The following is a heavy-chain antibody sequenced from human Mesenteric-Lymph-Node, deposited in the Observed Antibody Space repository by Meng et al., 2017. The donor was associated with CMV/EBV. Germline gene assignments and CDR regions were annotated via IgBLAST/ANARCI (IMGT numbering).Heavy chain of an antibody. D-gene: IGHD1-26*01. V-gene: IGHV4-39*01. CDR3: ARHGRVGATVDY. Sequence: SETLSPTCTVSGGSISSSSYYWGWIRQPPGKGLEWIGSIYYSGSTYYNPSLKSRVTISVDTSKNQFSLKLSSVTAADTAVYYCARHGRVGATVDYWGQGTLVTVSS. J-gene: IGHJ4*02. CDR1: GGSISSSSYY. CDR2: IYYSGST.